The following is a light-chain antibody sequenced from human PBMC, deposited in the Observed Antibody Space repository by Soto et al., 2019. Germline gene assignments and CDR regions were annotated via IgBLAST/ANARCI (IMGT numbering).Light chain of an antibody. CDR1: RSIGNW. CDR3: LQYSSHSWT. V-gene: IGKV1-5*01. Sequence: DIQMTQSPSTLSASVGDRVTITCRASRSIGNWLPWYQQKPGKAPEFLIFDASSLKSGVPSRFSGSGSGTEFTRTISRLQPDDVATYYCLQYSSHSWTFGQGTKVEIK. J-gene: IGKJ1*01. CDR2: DAS.